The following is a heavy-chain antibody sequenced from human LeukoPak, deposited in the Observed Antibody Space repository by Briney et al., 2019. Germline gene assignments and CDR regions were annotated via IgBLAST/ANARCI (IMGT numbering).Heavy chain of an antibody. CDR2: IFPIFGTA. CDR1: GGTFSSYA. V-gene: IGHV1-69*05. J-gene: IGHJ4*02. CDR3: ARDQTVVTYDY. D-gene: IGHD4-23*01. Sequence: SVKVSCKASGGTFSSYAISWVRQAPGQGLEWMGGIFPIFGTANYAQKFQGRVTITTDESTSTAYMELSRLRSDDTAVYYCARDQTVVTYDYWGQGTLVTVSS.